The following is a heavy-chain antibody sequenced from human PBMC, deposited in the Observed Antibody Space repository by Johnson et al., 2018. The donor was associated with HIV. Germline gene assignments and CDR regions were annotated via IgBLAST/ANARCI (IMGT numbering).Heavy chain of an antibody. CDR3: ARDKYYLTAITGSAFDI. J-gene: IGHJ3*02. Sequence: EVQLVESGGGLVQPGGSVRLSCAASGFTFSTYWLSWVRQAPGRGLEWVANIKQAGSENYYVDSVKGRFTISRDNAKNSLYLQMNSLRAEDTAVYYCARDKYYLTAITGSAFDIWGQGTMVTVSS. D-gene: IGHD2/OR15-2a*01. V-gene: IGHV3-7*01. CDR2: IKQAGSEN. CDR1: GFTFSTYW.